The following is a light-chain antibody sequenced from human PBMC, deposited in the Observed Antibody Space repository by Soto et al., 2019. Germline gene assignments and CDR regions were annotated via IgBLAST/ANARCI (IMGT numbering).Light chain of an antibody. CDR1: SSTTGAGYD. CDR3: QSYDSSLSGVV. Sequence: QSVLTQPPSVSGAPGQRVTISCTGSSSTTGAGYDVHWYQQLPGKAPKLLIYGNSNRPSGVPDRFSGSKSGTSASLAITGLQAEDEADYYCQSYDSSLSGVVFGGGTKLTVL. J-gene: IGLJ2*01. CDR2: GNS. V-gene: IGLV1-40*01.